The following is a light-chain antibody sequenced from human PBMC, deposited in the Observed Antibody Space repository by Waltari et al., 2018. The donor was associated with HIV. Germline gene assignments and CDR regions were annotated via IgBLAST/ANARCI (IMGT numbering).Light chain of an antibody. CDR3: QQYNNWPPSFT. CDR1: QSVSSN. CDR2: GAS. J-gene: IGKJ3*01. V-gene: IGKV3-15*01. Sequence: EIVMTQSPATLSVSPGERATLSFRASQSVSSNLAWYQQNPGQAPRLLIYGASTRATGIPARFSGSGSGTEFTLTISSLQSEDFAVYYCQQYNNWPPSFTFGPGTKVDIK.